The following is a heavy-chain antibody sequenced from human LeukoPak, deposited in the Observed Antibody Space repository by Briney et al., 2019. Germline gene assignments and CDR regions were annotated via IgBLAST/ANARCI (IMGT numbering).Heavy chain of an antibody. Sequence: PSETLSLTCAVYGGSFSGYYWSWIRQPPGKGLEWIGEINHSGSTNYNPSLKSRVTISVDTSKNQFSLKLSSVTAADTAVYYCARGHGRHHIVLVVYATPNWFDPWGQGTLVTVSS. CDR1: GGSFSGYY. CDR3: ARGHGRHHIVLVVYATPNWFDP. D-gene: IGHD2-8*02. V-gene: IGHV4-34*01. J-gene: IGHJ5*02. CDR2: INHSGST.